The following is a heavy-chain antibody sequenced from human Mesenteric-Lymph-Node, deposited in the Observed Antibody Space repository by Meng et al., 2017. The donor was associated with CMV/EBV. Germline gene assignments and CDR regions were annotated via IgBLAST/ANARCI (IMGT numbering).Heavy chain of an antibody. CDR2: VSRGGDT. D-gene: IGHD4-11*01. Sequence: GGSLRLSCAASGFTFSTFVMRWVRQAPGKGLEWVSTVSRGGDTYYADSVKGRFTISRDNSKNTLYLQMNSLRAEDTAVYYCAKVFLTARVYSNYDYWGQGTLVTVSS. V-gene: IGHV3-23*01. J-gene: IGHJ4*02. CDR3: AKVFLTARVYSNYDY. CDR1: GFTFSTFV.